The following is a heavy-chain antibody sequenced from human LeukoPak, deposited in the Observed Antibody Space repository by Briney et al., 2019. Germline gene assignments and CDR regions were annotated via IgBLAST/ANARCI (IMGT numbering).Heavy chain of an antibody. CDR2: ISSAGTTK. CDR1: GFTFSSYE. J-gene: IGHJ5*02. Sequence: PGGSLRLSCAASGFTFSSYEMNWVRQAPGKGLEWISYISSAGTTKIYADSVKGRFTISRDNAKNSLYLQMNSLRAEDTAVYYCARDYWFDPWAHGTLVTVSS. CDR3: ARDYWFDP. V-gene: IGHV3-48*03.